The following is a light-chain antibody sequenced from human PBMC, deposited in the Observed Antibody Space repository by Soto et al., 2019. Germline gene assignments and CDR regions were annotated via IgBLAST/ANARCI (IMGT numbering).Light chain of an antibody. Sequence: DIQMTQSPSSLSASVGDRVTITCQASQDIRMYLNWYQHKPGKAPKVLIYDASNLETGVPSIISGSGSGTYLTFTISSLQAEDFATYYCQQYADLRSFGGGTKVDIK. CDR3: QQYADLRS. J-gene: IGKJ4*01. CDR1: QDIRMY. CDR2: DAS. V-gene: IGKV1-33*01.